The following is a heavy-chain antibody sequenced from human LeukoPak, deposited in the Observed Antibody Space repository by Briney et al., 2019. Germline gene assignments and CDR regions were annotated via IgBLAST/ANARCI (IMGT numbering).Heavy chain of an antibody. CDR1: GYSISSGYY. J-gene: IGHJ4*02. Sequence: SETLSLTCTVSGYSISSGYYWGWIRQPPGKGLEWIGSIYHSGSTYYNPSLKSRVTISVDTSKNQFSLKLSSVTAADTAVYYCARDEGPAMVTVGYWGQGTLVTVSS. CDR2: IYHSGST. V-gene: IGHV4-38-2*02. D-gene: IGHD5-18*01. CDR3: ARDEGPAMVTVGY.